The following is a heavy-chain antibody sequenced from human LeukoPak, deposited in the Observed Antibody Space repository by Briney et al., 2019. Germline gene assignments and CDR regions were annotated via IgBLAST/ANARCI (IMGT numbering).Heavy chain of an antibody. V-gene: IGHV4-59*01. CDR1: GGSISSYY. J-gene: IGHJ5*02. CDR3: AREARCSGGSCYSYWFDP. CDR2: IFYSGST. D-gene: IGHD2-15*01. Sequence: SETLSLTCTVSGGSISSYYWSWIRQPPGKGLDWIGYIFYSGSTNYNPSLKSRVTISVDTSKNQFSLKLSSVTAADTAVYYCAREARCSGGSCYSYWFDPWGQGTLVTVSS.